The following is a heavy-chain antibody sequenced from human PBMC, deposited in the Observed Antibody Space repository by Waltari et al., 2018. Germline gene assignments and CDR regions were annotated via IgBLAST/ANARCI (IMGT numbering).Heavy chain of an antibody. Sequence: EVQLVQSGAEVKKPGATVKISCKVSGYTFTDYYMHWVQQAPGKGLEWMGLVDPEDGETIYAEKFRGRVTITADTSTDTAYMELSSLRSEDTAVYYCATGYYYDSSGPSKDAFDIWGQGTMVTVSS. J-gene: IGHJ3*02. CDR1: GYTFTDYY. CDR2: VDPEDGET. CDR3: ATGYYYDSSGPSKDAFDI. V-gene: IGHV1-69-2*01. D-gene: IGHD3-22*01.